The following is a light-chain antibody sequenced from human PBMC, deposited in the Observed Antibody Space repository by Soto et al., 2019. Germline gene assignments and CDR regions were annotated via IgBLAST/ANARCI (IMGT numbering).Light chain of an antibody. CDR1: QSISSW. J-gene: IGKJ1*01. V-gene: IGKV1-5*03. CDR3: QQYNSYPVT. Sequence: DIQMTQSPSTLSASVGDRVTITCRASQSISSWLAWYQQKPGKAPKLLIYKASSLESGVQSRFSGSGSGTELTLTISSLQPDDFATYYFQQYNSYPVTFGQGTKVEIK. CDR2: KAS.